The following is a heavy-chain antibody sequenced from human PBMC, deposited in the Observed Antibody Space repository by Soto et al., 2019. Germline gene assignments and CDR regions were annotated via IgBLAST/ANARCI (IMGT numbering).Heavy chain of an antibody. CDR1: GVTFSSYA. J-gene: IGHJ6*02. CDR2: IIPIFGTA. D-gene: IGHD3-9*01. V-gene: IGHV1-69*13. Sequence: ASLKVSCKASGVTFSSYAISWVRQAPGQGLEWMGGIIPIFGTANYAQKSQGRVTITADESTSTAYMELSSLRSEDTAVYYCARGQRYSGLGPAPYGMDVWGQGTTVTVSS. CDR3: ARGQRYSGLGPAPYGMDV.